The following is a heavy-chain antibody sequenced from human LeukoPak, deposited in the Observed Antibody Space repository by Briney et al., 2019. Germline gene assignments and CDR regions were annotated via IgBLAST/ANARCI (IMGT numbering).Heavy chain of an antibody. CDR1: GYTFTSYY. V-gene: IGHV1-46*01. CDR2: INPSGGST. Sequence: ASVKVSCKASGYTFTSYYMHWVRQAPCQGLEWMGIINPSGGSTSYAQKFQGRVTMTRDTSTSTVYMELSSLRSEDTAVYYCARVSQGWFGEFGFDYWGQGTLVTVSS. CDR3: ARVSQGWFGEFGFDY. J-gene: IGHJ4*02. D-gene: IGHD3-10*01.